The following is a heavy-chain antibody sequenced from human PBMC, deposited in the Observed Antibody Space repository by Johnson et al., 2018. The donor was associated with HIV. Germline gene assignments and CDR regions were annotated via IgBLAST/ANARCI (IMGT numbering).Heavy chain of an antibody. D-gene: IGHD2-21*02. CDR3: AKDDNLGVWYSDAFDI. J-gene: IGHJ3*02. V-gene: IGHV3-30*02. CDR1: GFTFANYG. CDR2: IAHDESIT. Sequence: VHLVESGVGVVQPGGSLRLSCAASGFTFANYGMHWVRQAPGKVLEWVAFIAHDESITHYADSVKGRFTMSRDNSKNTLYLQMKSLRAEDTAIYYCAKDDNLGVWYSDAFDIWGQGTVVTVSS.